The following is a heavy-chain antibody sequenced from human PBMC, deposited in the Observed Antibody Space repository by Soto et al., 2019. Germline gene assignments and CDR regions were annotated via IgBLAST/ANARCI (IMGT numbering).Heavy chain of an antibody. CDR3: ASTSYYYYYMDV. J-gene: IGHJ6*03. CDR1: GGSISSSSYY. D-gene: IGHD1-26*01. Sequence: SETLSLTCTVSGGSISSSSYYWGWIRQPPGKGLEWIGSVYYSGSTYYNPSLKSRVTISVDTSKNQFSLKLSSVTAADTAVYYCASTSYYYYYMDVWGKGTTVTVSS. V-gene: IGHV4-39*01. CDR2: VYYSGST.